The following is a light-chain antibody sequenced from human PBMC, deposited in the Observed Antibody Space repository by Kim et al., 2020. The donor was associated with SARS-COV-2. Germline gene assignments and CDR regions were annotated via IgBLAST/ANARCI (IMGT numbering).Light chain of an antibody. CDR2: GAS. V-gene: IGKV3-20*01. CDR3: QQYDSSPAIT. J-gene: IGKJ5*01. CDR1: QSISSNY. Sequence: EIVLTQSPGTLSLSPGERATLSCRASQSISSNYLAWYQQRLGQAPRLLIYGASVRATGIPDRFSGSGSGTDFILTISRLEPEDFAVYYCQQYDSSPAITCGQGTRLEIK.